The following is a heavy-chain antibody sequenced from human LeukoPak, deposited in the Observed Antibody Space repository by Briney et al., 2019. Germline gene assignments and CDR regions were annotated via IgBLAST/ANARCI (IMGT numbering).Heavy chain of an antibody. V-gene: IGHV4-39*07. D-gene: IGHD3-22*01. CDR2: IYYSGST. Sequence: SETLSLTCTVSGGSISSSSYYWGWIRQPPGKGLEWIGSIYYSGSTYYNPSLKSRVTISVDTSKNQFSLKLSSVTAADTAVYYCAGSEAYYYDSSGYYRPPFDYWGQGTLVTVSS. CDR3: AGSEAYYYDSSGYYRPPFDY. J-gene: IGHJ4*02. CDR1: GGSISSSSYY.